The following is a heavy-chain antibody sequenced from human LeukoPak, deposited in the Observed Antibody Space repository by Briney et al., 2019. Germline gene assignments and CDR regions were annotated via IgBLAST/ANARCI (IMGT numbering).Heavy chain of an antibody. Sequence: SETLSLTCTVSGGSMSSGSYYWSWIRQPAGKGLEWIGRVYTSGSTNYNPSLKSRVTISVDTSKNQFSLKMSSVTAADTAVYYCASELESLDRVDYWGQGTLVTVSS. CDR3: ASELESLDRVDY. CDR1: GGSMSSGSYY. J-gene: IGHJ4*02. CDR2: VYTSGST. D-gene: IGHD1-1*01. V-gene: IGHV4-61*02.